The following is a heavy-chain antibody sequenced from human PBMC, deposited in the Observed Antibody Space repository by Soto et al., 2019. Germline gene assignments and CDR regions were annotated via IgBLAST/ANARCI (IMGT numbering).Heavy chain of an antibody. CDR1: GFTFSSYA. D-gene: IGHD1-20*01. Sequence: GGSLRLSCAASGFTFSSYAMHWVRQAPGKGLEWVAVISYDGGNKYYADSVKGRFTISRDSSKNTLYLQMNSLRAEDTAVYCCAKVSGNWNYYYYMDVWGKGTTVTVSS. V-gene: IGHV3-30-3*01. J-gene: IGHJ6*03. CDR2: ISYDGGNK. CDR3: AKVSGNWNYYYYMDV.